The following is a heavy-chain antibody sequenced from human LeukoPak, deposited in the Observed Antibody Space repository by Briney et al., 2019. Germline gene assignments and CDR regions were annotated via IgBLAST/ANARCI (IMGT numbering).Heavy chain of an antibody. CDR3: ARDHYYDGRGRFDP. V-gene: IGHV4-39*07. D-gene: IGHD3-16*01. CDR1: GGSVTSGTYH. J-gene: IGHJ5*02. Sequence: SETLSLTCGVSGGSVTSGTYHWGWIRQPPGKGLEWIGSVYFDGGTHYKPSLQSRVTISVDTSKNQFSLRLSSVTAADTALYYCARDHYYDGRGRFDPWGQGTLVTVSS. CDR2: VYFDGGT.